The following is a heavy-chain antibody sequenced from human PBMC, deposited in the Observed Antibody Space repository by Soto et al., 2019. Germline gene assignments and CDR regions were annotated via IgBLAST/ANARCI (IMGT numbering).Heavy chain of an antibody. V-gene: IGHV4-31*03. CDR3: ARDGGSQGYGMDV. J-gene: IGHJ6*02. Sequence: PSETLSLTCTVSGGSISNGDYYWSWIRQHPGKGLEWIGNIYYSGSTYYNPSLKRRVTISVDTSENQFSLRLASVTAADTAVYFCARDGGSQGYGMDVWGQGTTVTVPS. CDR2: IYYSGST. CDR1: GGSISNGDYY. D-gene: IGHD1-26*01.